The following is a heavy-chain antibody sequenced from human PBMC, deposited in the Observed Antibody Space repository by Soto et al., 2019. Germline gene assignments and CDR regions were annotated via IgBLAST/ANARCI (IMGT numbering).Heavy chain of an antibody. J-gene: IGHJ4*02. CDR2: ISWNSGSI. D-gene: IGHD2-8*02. Sequence: SLRLSCAASGFMFDDYAMHWVRLAPGKGLEWVSGISWNSGSIGYADSVKGRFTISRDNAKNSLYLQMNSLRAEDTALYYCARFSRALVPLWGQGTLVTVSS. V-gene: IGHV3-9*01. CDR3: ARFSRALVPL. CDR1: GFMFDDYA.